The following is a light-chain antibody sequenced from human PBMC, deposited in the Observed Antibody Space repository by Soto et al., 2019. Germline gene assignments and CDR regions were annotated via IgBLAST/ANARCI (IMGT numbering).Light chain of an antibody. Sequence: QSVLTQPPSASGTPGQRVTISCSGSNSNIGSNTVNWYQHLPGTAPKLLIHNNNQRPSGVPDRFSGSKSGTSASLAISGLQSEDDADYYCAAWDDSLNGYYVFGTGTKLTVL. V-gene: IGLV1-44*01. J-gene: IGLJ1*01. CDR3: AAWDDSLNGYYV. CDR2: NNN. CDR1: NSNIGSNT.